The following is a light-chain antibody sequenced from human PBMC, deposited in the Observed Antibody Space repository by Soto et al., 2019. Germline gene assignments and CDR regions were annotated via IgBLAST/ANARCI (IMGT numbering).Light chain of an antibody. CDR2: GNT. V-gene: IGLV1-40*01. CDR1: SSNIGAGYD. Sequence: QSVLTQPPSVSGAPGQRVTISCTASSSNIGAGYDVHWYQQLPGTAPKLLIYGNTNRPSGVPDRFSGSKSGTTASLAITGLRAGDGADYYCQSYESSLGAWVFGGGTKLTVL. J-gene: IGLJ3*02. CDR3: QSYESSLGAWV.